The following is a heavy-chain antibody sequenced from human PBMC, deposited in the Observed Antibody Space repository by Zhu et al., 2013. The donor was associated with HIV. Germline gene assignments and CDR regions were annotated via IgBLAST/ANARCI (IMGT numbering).Heavy chain of an antibody. Sequence: QVQLVQSGAEVKKPGASVKVSCKASGYTFTSYDINWVRQATGQGLEWMGWMNPNSGNTGYAQKFQGRVTMTRNTSISTAYMELSSLRSEDTAVYYCAREVAVAGTGPLEYYYYYGMDVWGRTGPTVDRLL. CDR3: AREVAVAGTGPLEYYYYYGMDV. J-gene: IGHJ6*04. CDR1: GYTFTSYD. CDR2: MNPNSGNT. D-gene: IGHD6-19*01. V-gene: IGHV1-8*01.